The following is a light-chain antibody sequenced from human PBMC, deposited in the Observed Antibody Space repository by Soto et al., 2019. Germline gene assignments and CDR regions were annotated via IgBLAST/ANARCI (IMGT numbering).Light chain of an antibody. J-gene: IGLJ3*02. CDR1: SSDVGSYNL. Sequence: QPVLTQPASVSGSPGQSITISCTGTSSDVGSYNLVSWYQQHPGKAPKLMFYEGSKRPSGVSNRFSGSKSGNTASLTISGLQAEDEADYYCCSYAGSSTWVFGGGTKLTVL. CDR2: EGS. CDR3: CSYAGSSTWV. V-gene: IGLV2-23*01.